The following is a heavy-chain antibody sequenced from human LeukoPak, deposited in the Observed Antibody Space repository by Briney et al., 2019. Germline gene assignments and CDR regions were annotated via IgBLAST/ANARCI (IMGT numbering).Heavy chain of an antibody. Sequence: ASVKVSCKASGYTFTSYYMHWVRQAPGQGLEWMGIINPSGGSTSYAQKFQGRVTMTRDTSTSTVYMELSSLRSEDTAVYYCARAKVAGPQSYYYYYGMDVWGQGTTVTVSS. D-gene: IGHD6-19*01. CDR2: INPSGGST. CDR1: GYTFTSYY. CDR3: ARAKVAGPQSYYYYYGMDV. J-gene: IGHJ6*02. V-gene: IGHV1-46*01.